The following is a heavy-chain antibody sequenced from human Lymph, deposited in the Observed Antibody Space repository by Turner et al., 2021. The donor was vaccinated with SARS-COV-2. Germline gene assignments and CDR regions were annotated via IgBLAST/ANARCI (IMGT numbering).Heavy chain of an antibody. D-gene: IGHD2-15*01. Sequence: QVQLVQSGAEVKKPWASVKVSCKASGYTFTSYDMHWVRQAPGQGLEWMGIINPSGDSTSYAQKFQGRVTMTRDKSTSTVYMELSSLRSEDTAVYYCARVGPGGFDYWGQGTPVTVSS. J-gene: IGHJ4*02. V-gene: IGHV1-46*01. CDR3: ARVGPGGFDY. CDR1: GYTFTSYD. CDR2: INPSGDST.